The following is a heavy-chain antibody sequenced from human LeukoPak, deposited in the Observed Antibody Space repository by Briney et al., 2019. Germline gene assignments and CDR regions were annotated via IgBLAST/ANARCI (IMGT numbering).Heavy chain of an antibody. CDR2: ISWNSGSI. Sequence: GGSLRLSCAASGFTFDDYAMHWVRHAPGKGLEWVSGISWNSGSIGYADSVKGRFTISRDNAKNSLYLQMNSLRAEDMALYYCAKGNSYGTDNWFDPWGQGTLVTASS. CDR1: GFTFDDYA. J-gene: IGHJ5*02. V-gene: IGHV3-9*03. D-gene: IGHD5-18*01. CDR3: AKGNSYGTDNWFDP.